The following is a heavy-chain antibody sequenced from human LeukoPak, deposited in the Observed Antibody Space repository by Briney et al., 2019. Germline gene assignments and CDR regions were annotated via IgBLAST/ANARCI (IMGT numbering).Heavy chain of an antibody. Sequence: ASVKVSCKASGYTFTSYAMNWVRQAPGQGLEWMGWINTNTGNPTYAQGFTGRFVFSLDTSVSTAYLQISSLKAEDTAVYYCARGRPREQWLVRYYYYGMDVWGQGTTVAVSS. CDR3: ARGRPREQWLVRYYYYGMDV. V-gene: IGHV7-4-1*02. J-gene: IGHJ6*02. CDR2: INTNTGNP. D-gene: IGHD6-19*01. CDR1: GYTFTSYA.